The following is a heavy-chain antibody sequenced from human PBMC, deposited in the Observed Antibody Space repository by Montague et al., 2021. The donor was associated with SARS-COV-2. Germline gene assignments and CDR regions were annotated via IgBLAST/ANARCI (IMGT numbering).Heavy chain of an antibody. D-gene: IGHD4-23*01. CDR2: INQGGTEI. CDR3: ARRNYGGDKYYYYGMDV. V-gene: IGHV3-7*01. J-gene: IGHJ6*02. Sequence: SLRLSCAASGFTFTNYWLSWLRQAPGKGPEWVANINQGGTEIHYLDSVNGRFTTSRDNAKNSLYLQMNSLRAEDTAVYYCARRNYGGDKYYYYGMDVWGQGTTVTVSS. CDR1: GFTFTNYW.